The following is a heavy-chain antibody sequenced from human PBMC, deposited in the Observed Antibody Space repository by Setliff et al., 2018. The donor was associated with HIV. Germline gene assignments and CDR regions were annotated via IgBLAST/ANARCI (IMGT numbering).Heavy chain of an antibody. CDR2: FDPEDVET. D-gene: IGHD3-22*01. CDR1: GYIFSTSG. J-gene: IGHJ1*01. CDR3: ATVRRYYYDSSGQEYFQH. V-gene: IGHV1-24*01. Sequence: ASVKVSCKASGYIFSTSGISWVRQAPGKGLEWMGGFDPEDVETVYAQKFQGRVTMTEDTSTDTAYMELSSLRSEDTAVYYCATVRRYYYDSSGQEYFQHWGQGTLVTV.